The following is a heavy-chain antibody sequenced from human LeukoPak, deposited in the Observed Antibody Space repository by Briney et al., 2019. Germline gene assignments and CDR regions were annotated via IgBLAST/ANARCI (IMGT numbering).Heavy chain of an antibody. CDR3: ASWLIAAAGIGGDAFDI. Sequence: ASVKVSCKASGYTFTSYYMHWVRQAPGQGLEWMGIINPSGGSTSYAQKFQGRVTMTRDMSTSTVYMELSSLRSEDTAVYYCASWLIAAAGIGGDAFDIWGQGTMVTVSS. CDR2: INPSGGST. J-gene: IGHJ3*02. D-gene: IGHD6-13*01. CDR1: GYTFTSYY. V-gene: IGHV1-46*01.